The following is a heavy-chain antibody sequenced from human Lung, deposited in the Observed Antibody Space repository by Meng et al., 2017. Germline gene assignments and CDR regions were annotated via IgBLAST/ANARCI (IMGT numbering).Heavy chain of an antibody. CDR3: ARDEDISAAGKLFGDY. V-gene: IGHV1-2*06. Sequence: GQLVQSGAVVKKPGASVKVSCKASGYTFPAYWLHWVRRAPGQGLEWMGRINPKSGDTHYAQRFQGRVTMTGDTSISTAYMELSGLRSDDTAMYYCARDEDISAAGKLFGDYWGQGTLVTVSS. J-gene: IGHJ4*02. CDR2: INPKSGDT. CDR1: GYTFPAYW. D-gene: IGHD6-13*01.